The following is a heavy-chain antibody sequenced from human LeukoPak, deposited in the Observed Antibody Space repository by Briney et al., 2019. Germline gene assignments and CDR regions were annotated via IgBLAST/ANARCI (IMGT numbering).Heavy chain of an antibody. J-gene: IGHJ4*02. CDR1: GYSISSGYY. Sequence: PSEILSLTCTVSGYSISSGYYWGWIRQPAGKGLEWIGRIYTSGSTNYNPSLKSRVTISVDTSKNQFSLKLSSVTAADTAVYYCASTMVRGPRRDYWGQGALVTVSS. V-gene: IGHV4-61*02. CDR3: ASTMVRGPRRDY. CDR2: IYTSGST. D-gene: IGHD3-10*01.